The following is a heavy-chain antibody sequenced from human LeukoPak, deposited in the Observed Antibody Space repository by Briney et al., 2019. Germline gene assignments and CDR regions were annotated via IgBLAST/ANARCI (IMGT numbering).Heavy chain of an antibody. CDR1: GFTFSSFG. V-gene: IGHV3-21*01. CDR2: ISSSSSYI. Sequence: GGSLRLSCAASGFTFSSFGMSWVRQAPGKGLEWVPSISSSSSYIYYADSVKGRFTISRDNAKNSLYLQMNSLRAEDTAVYYCARGRNYDFWSGYYYGMDVWGQGTTVTVSS. J-gene: IGHJ6*02. D-gene: IGHD3-3*01. CDR3: ARGRNYDFWSGYYYGMDV.